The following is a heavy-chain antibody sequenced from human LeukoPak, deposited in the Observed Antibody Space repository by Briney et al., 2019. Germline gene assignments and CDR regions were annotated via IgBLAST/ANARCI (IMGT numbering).Heavy chain of an antibody. J-gene: IGHJ5*02. CDR1: GFTFSSYA. Sequence: PGGSLRLSCAASGFTFSSYAMHWVRQAPGKGLEWVAVISYDGSNKYYADSVKGRFTISRDNSKNTLYLQMNSLRAEDTAVYYCARDGFKGVVPLGWFDPWGQGTLVTVSS. CDR2: ISYDGSNK. CDR3: ARDGFKGVVPLGWFDP. D-gene: IGHD3-3*01. V-gene: IGHV3-30*04.